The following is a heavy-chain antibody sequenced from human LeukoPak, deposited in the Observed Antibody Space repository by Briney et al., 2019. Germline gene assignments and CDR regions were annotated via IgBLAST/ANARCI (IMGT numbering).Heavy chain of an antibody. CDR3: VRHGLGTSWFGFDY. CDR2: IDLSDSYT. V-gene: IGHV5-10-1*01. Sequence: GESLKISCKGSEYNFTSYWISWVRQMPGKGLEWMGRIDLSDSYTNYSPSFQGHVTISTDRSITTAYLQWSSLKASDTAMYYCVRHGLGTSWFGFDYWGQGTLVTVSS. CDR1: EYNFTSYW. D-gene: IGHD6-13*01. J-gene: IGHJ4*02.